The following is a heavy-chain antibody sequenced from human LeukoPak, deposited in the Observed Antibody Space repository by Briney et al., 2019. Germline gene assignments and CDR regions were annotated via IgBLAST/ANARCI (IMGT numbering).Heavy chain of an antibody. CDR1: GYTFTSYG. CDR3: ARKGVGAHKRVESNWFDP. J-gene: IGHJ5*02. Sequence: GASMKVSCKASGYTFTSYGISWVRQAPGQGLEWMGWISAYNGNTNYAQKLQGRVTMTTDTSTSTAYMELRSLRSDDTAVYYCARKGVGAHKRVESNWFDPWGQGTLVTVSS. V-gene: IGHV1-18*01. D-gene: IGHD1-26*01. CDR2: ISAYNGNT.